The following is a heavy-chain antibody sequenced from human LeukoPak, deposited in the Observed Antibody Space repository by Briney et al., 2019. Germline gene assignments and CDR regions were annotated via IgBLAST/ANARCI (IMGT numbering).Heavy chain of an antibody. Sequence: QPGGSLRLSCAASGFTFSSYGMHWVRQAPGKGLEWVAVIWYNGSNKYYADSVKGRFTISRDNSKNTLYLQMNSLRAEDTAMYYCARDFGGPINYWGQGTLVTVSS. J-gene: IGHJ4*02. CDR2: IWYNGSNK. V-gene: IGHV3-33*01. CDR1: GFTFSSYG. CDR3: ARDFGGPINY. D-gene: IGHD3-16*01.